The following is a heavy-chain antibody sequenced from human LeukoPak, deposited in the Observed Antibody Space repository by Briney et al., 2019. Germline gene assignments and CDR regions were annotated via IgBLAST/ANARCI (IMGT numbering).Heavy chain of an antibody. CDR2: INPNSGGT. CDR1: GYTFTGYY. Sequence: ASVKVSCKASGYTFTGYYMHWVRQAPGQGLEWMGWINPNSGGTNYAQKFQGRVTMTRDTSISTAYMGLSRLRSDDTAVYYCARDLYCSSTSCYARNTNWFDPWGQGTLVTVSS. J-gene: IGHJ5*02. D-gene: IGHD2-2*01. CDR3: ARDLYCSSTSCYARNTNWFDP. V-gene: IGHV1-2*02.